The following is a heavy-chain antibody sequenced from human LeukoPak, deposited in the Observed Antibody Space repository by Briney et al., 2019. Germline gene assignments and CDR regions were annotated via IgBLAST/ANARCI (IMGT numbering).Heavy chain of an antibody. Sequence: ASVKVSCKASGYTFTGYYIHWVRQAPGQGLEWMGWINPNSGSTSYAQKSQGRVTMTRDTFISIAYMELTSLRSDDTAIYYCAVSYSGGSIFDYWGQGTLVTVSS. CDR1: GYTFTGYY. CDR2: INPNSGST. CDR3: AVSYSGGSIFDY. D-gene: IGHD6-19*01. V-gene: IGHV1-2*02. J-gene: IGHJ4*02.